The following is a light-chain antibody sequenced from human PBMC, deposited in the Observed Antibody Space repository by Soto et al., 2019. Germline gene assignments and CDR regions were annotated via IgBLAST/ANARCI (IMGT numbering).Light chain of an antibody. V-gene: IGLV2-14*03. Sequence: QSALTQPASVSGSPGQSITISCTGTSSDVGAYNFVSWYQQHPGKVPKLMIFDVSSRHSGVSDRFSGSKAGYTASLTISGLQAEDEGDYYCSSYTSSSTHVFGSGTKLTVL. CDR3: SSYTSSSTHV. CDR1: SSDVGAYNF. J-gene: IGLJ1*01. CDR2: DVS.